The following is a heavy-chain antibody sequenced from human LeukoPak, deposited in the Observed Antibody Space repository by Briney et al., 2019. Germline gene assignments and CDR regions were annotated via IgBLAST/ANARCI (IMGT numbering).Heavy chain of an antibody. Sequence: GGSLRLSCAASGFTFSSYAMSWVRQAPGMGLEWVSAISGSGGSTYYADSVKGRFTISRDNSKNTLYLQMNSLRAEDTAVYYCAKAGLQQQLNYWGQGTLVTVSS. CDR2: ISGSGGST. CDR3: AKAGLQQQLNY. J-gene: IGHJ4*02. V-gene: IGHV3-23*01. D-gene: IGHD6-13*01. CDR1: GFTFSSYA.